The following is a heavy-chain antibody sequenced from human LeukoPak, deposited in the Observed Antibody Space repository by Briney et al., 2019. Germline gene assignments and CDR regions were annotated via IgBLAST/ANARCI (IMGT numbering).Heavy chain of an antibody. CDR1: GYTFTGYY. CDR2: INPNTGGT. Sequence: ASVKVSCKASGYTFTGYYIYWVRQAPGQGPEWMGYINPNTGGTKYAQKFQDRVTMTRDTSISTAYMELSRLRSDDTAVYYCARVRDGNTVDFDYWGQGTLVTVSS. CDR3: ARVRDGNTVDFDY. J-gene: IGHJ4*02. D-gene: IGHD5-24*01. V-gene: IGHV1-2*02.